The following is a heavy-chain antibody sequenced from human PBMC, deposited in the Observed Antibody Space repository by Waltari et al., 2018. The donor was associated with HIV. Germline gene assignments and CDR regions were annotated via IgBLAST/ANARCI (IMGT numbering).Heavy chain of an antibody. J-gene: IGHJ4*02. CDR2: IYYSGST. Sequence: QLQLQESGPGLVKPSETLSLTCTVSVGSISSSSYYWGWIRQPPGKGLEWIGSIYYSGSTYYNPSLKSRVTISVDTSKNQFSLKLSSVTAADTAVYYCARAGWNCTNGVCFRYADYWGQGTLVTVSS. CDR3: ARAGWNCTNGVCFRYADY. V-gene: IGHV4-39*07. CDR1: VGSISSSSYY. D-gene: IGHD2-8*01.